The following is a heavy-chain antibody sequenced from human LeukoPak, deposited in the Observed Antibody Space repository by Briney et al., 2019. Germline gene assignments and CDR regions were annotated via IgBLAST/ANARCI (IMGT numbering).Heavy chain of an antibody. Sequence: PSETLSLTCAVYGGSFSGYYWSWIRQPPGKGREWIGEINHSGSTNYNPSLKSRVTISVDTSKNQFSLKLSSVTAADTAVYYCARAGYSSGWYSSWGQGTLVTVSS. CDR1: GGSFSGYY. CDR3: ARAGYSSGWYSS. V-gene: IGHV4-34*01. J-gene: IGHJ5*02. D-gene: IGHD6-19*01. CDR2: INHSGST.